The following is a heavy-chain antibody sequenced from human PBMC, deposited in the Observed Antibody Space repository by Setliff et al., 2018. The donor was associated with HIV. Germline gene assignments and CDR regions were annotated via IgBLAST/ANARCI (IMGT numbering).Heavy chain of an antibody. Sequence: LRLSCAASGFSFSSYEMNWVRQAPGKGLEWVSYISSSGSPIYYADSVKGRFAISRDNANKSLYLQMNSLRAEDTAVYYCSASGWPFDYWGQGTLVTVSS. CDR2: ISSSGSPI. J-gene: IGHJ4*02. CDR3: SASGWPFDY. CDR1: GFSFSSYE. D-gene: IGHD6-19*01. V-gene: IGHV3-48*03.